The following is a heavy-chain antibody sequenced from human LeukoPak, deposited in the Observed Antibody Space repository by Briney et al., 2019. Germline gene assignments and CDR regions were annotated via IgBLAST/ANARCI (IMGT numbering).Heavy chain of an antibody. CDR2: ISGSGGST. D-gene: IGHD2-15*01. V-gene: IGHV3-23*01. CDR3: AKAPLGRCTGVICYSFDY. Sequence: GVSLRLSCAASRFTFSSYAMSWVPQAPGRGLEWVSAISGSGGSTYYADPVKGRLTISRDNSKNTLYLQMNSLRAEDAAVYYCAKAPLGRCTGVICYSFDYWGQGTLATVSS. J-gene: IGHJ4*02. CDR1: RFTFSSYA.